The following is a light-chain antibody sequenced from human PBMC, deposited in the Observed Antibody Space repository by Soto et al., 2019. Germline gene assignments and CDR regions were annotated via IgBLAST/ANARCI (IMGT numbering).Light chain of an antibody. CDR3: QSYDSGLVGLV. V-gene: IGLV1-44*01. J-gene: IGLJ2*01. CDR2: SDI. Sequence: QSVLTQPPSASGTPGQRVSISCSGSRSNVGRNNVNWYQHLTGTAPKLLIYSDIERPSGVPDRFSGSKSATSASLAISGLQSEDEADYYCQSYDSGLVGLVFGTGTKLTVL. CDR1: RSNVGRNN.